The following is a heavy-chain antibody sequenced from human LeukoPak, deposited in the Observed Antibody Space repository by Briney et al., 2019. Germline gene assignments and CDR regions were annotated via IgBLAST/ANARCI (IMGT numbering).Heavy chain of an antibody. CDR1: GFTVSSNY. CDR2: IYSGGST. V-gene: IGHV3-53*01. CDR3: ARHKAARYFDY. Sequence: QPGGSLRLSCAASGFTVSSNYMSWVRQAPGKGLEWVSVIYSGGSTYYADSVKGRFTISRDNSKNTLYLQMNSLRAEDTAVYYCARHKAARYFDYWGQGTLVTVSS. J-gene: IGHJ4*02. D-gene: IGHD6-6*01.